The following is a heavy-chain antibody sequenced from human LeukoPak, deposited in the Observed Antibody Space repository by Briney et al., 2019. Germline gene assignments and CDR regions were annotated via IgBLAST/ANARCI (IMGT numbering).Heavy chain of an antibody. Sequence: GGSLRLSCAASGFAFSSYAMSWVRRAPGKGLEWVSAISGSGGSTYYADSVKGRFTISRDNSKNTLYLQMNSLRAEDTAVYYCAKDVLLWFGELSYYDYWGQGTLVTVSS. V-gene: IGHV3-23*01. CDR1: GFAFSSYA. CDR2: ISGSGGST. J-gene: IGHJ4*02. D-gene: IGHD3-10*01. CDR3: AKDVLLWFGELSYYDY.